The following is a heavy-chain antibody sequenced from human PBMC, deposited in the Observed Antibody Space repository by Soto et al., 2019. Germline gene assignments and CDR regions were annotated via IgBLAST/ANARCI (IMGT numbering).Heavy chain of an antibody. CDR3: ARSQGSSTSLEIYYYYYYGMDV. CDR2: IIPISDTT. J-gene: IGHJ6*02. V-gene: IGHV1-69*01. Sequence: QVQLVQSGAEVKKPGSSVKVSCKASGGTFSSYAISWVRQAPGQGLEWMGGIIPISDTTNYAQKFQGRVTITAYESTSTADMELSSLRSEDTAVYYCARSQGSSTSLEIYYYYYYGMDVWGQGPTVTVSS. CDR1: GGTFSSYA. D-gene: IGHD2-2*01.